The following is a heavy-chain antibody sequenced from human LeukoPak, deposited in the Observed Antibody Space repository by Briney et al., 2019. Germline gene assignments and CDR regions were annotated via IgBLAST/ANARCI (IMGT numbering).Heavy chain of an antibody. J-gene: IGHJ4*02. D-gene: IGHD3-10*01. CDR1: GFTFDDYA. CDR2: ISWNSGSI. CDR3: ARDLPLWFGEL. Sequence: PGGSLRLSCAASGFTFDDYAMHWVRQAPGKGLEWVSGISWNSGSIGYADSVKGRFTISRDNAKNSLYLQMNSLRAEDTAVYYCARDLPLWFGELWGQGTLVTVSS. V-gene: IGHV3-9*01.